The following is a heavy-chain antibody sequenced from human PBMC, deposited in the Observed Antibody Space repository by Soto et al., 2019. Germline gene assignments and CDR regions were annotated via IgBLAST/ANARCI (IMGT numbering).Heavy chain of an antibody. Sequence: PSETLSLTCAVYGGSFSGYYWSWIRQPPGKGLEWIGEINHSGSTNYNPSLKSRVTISVDTSKNQFSLKLSSVTAADTAVYYCGRLATFFDYIWGSYRRAYYFDYWGQGTLVTVSS. CDR3: GRLATFFDYIWGSYRRAYYFDY. CDR1: GGSFSGYY. V-gene: IGHV4-34*01. J-gene: IGHJ4*02. D-gene: IGHD3-16*02. CDR2: INHSGST.